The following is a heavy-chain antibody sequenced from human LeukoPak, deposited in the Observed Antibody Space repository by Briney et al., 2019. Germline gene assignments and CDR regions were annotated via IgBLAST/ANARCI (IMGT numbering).Heavy chain of an antibody. D-gene: IGHD2-2*01. V-gene: IGHV3-74*01. J-gene: IGHJ6*02. CDR3: ARAPRTLDGMDV. CDR2: INSDGGST. CDR1: GFTFSSYW. Sequence: PGGSLRLSCAASGFTFSSYWMHWVRQAPGKGLVWVSRINSDGGSTSYADSVKGRFTISRDNAKNTLYLQMNSLRAEDTAVYYCARAPRTLDGMDVWGQGTTVTVSS.